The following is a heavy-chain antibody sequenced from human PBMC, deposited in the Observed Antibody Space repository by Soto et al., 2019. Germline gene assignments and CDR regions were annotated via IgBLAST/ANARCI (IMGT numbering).Heavy chain of an antibody. J-gene: IGHJ6*02. CDR1: GATFSSYA. CDR3: ARLWFGDSDYYYGMDV. Sequence: ASVKVSCKASGATFSSYAISWGREAPEQGLEWMGGIIPIFGTANYAQKFQGRVTITADESTSTAYMELSSLRSEDTAVYYCARLWFGDSDYYYGMDVWGQGTTVTVS. CDR2: IIPIFGTA. V-gene: IGHV1-69*13. D-gene: IGHD3-10*01.